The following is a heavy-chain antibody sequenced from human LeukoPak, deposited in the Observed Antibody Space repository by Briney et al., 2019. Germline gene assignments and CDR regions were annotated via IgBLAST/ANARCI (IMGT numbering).Heavy chain of an antibody. D-gene: IGHD1-26*01. V-gene: IGHV4-38-2*02. CDR1: GYSISSGYY. CDR2: IYHSGST. Sequence: SETLSLTCTVSGYSISSGYYWGWIRQPPGKGLEWIGSIYHSGSTYYNPSLKSRVTISVDTSKNQFSLKLSSVTAADTAVYYCAREDGSSWGQGTPVTVSS. J-gene: IGHJ4*02. CDR3: AREDGSS.